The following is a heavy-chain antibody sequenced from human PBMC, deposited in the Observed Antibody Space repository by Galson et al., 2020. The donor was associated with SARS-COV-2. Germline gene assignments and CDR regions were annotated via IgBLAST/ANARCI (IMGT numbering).Heavy chain of an antibody. J-gene: IGHJ4*02. Sequence: ETSETLSLTCSVSDAPMSSYYWSWIRQPPGKGLEWIGYISDTGNTNYNPSLQSRVTISLDTPKNQFYLKVDSVTAADTAVYYCAKLVEGRRTSEDYWGQGTLVTVSS. CDR1: DAPMSSYY. CDR2: ISDTGNT. V-gene: IGHV4-59*08. CDR3: AKLVEGRRTSEDY.